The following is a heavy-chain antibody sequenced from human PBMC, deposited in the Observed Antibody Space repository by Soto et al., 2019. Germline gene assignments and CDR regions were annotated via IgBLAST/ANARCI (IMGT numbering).Heavy chain of an antibody. Sequence: QLQLQESGPGLVKPSETLSLTCTVSGGSISSSSYYWAWIRQPPGKGLEWIGSIYYSGSSYYIPSFKSRVSTAVDTSKNQFSLNLSSVTAADTAVYYCAGQGGPRAFEIWGQGTMVTVSS. V-gene: IGHV4-39*01. CDR2: IYYSGSS. CDR3: AGQGGPRAFEI. J-gene: IGHJ3*02. D-gene: IGHD1-26*01. CDR1: GGSISSSSYY.